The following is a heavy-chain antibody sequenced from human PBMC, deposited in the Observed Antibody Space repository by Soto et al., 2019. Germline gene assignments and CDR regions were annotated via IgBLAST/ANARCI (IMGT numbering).Heavy chain of an antibody. J-gene: IGHJ6*02. CDR2: ISWNSNNI. CDR3: AKDGGFYEPNIYYSSGMHA. V-gene: IGHV3-9*01. CDR1: GFTFDDYY. Sequence: GGSLRLSCEASGFTFDDYYTHWVRQTPGKGLEWVSTISWNSNNIAYADSVRGRFNISRDNAKNSPYLQMNSLRAEDKALNYRAKDGGFYEPNIYYSSGMHAWGQATTFTVS. D-gene: IGHD5-12*01.